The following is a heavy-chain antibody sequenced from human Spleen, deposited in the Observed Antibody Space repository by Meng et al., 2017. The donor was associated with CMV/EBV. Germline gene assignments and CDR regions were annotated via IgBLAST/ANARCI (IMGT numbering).Heavy chain of an antibody. Sequence: QVQLQESGPGLVNPSETLSLTATFSGGSVSDYDCSWIRQPAGKGLDLIGRISRSGSTNYNPSLKSRVSMSLDTSKNQFSLNLSSVTAADTAVYYCARDRGRLLNLDYWGQGTLVTVSS. CDR2: ISRSGST. CDR1: GGSVSDYD. V-gene: IGHV4-4*07. D-gene: IGHD2-21*02. J-gene: IGHJ4*02. CDR3: ARDRGRLLNLDY.